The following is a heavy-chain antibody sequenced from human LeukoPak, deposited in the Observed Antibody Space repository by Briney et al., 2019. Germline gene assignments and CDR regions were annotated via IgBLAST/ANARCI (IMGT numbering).Heavy chain of an antibody. J-gene: IGHJ4*02. D-gene: IGHD3-3*01. CDR2: IYYSGTT. CDR1: GDSISDYY. CDR3: ASTYYDFWGGYSYLDY. Sequence: SETLSLTCTVSGDSISDYYWSWIRQPPGKGLEWIGYIYYSGTTNYNPSLKSRVTISVDTSKKQFSLKLSSVTAADTAVYYCASTYYDFWGGYSYLDYWGQGTLVTVSS. V-gene: IGHV4-59*12.